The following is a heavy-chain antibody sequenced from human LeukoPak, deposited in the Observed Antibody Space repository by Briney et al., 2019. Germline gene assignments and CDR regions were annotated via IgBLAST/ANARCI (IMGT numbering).Heavy chain of an antibody. J-gene: IGHJ4*02. CDR2: INHGGST. CDR1: GGSFSGYY. V-gene: IGHV4-34*01. D-gene: IGHD1-26*01. Sequence: PSETLSLTCAVYGGSFSGYYWSWIRQPPGKGLEWIGEINHGGSTNYNPSLKSRVTISVDTSKNQFSLKLSSVTAADTAVYYCARRIRWEYYFDYWGQGTLVTVSS. CDR3: ARRIRWEYYFDY.